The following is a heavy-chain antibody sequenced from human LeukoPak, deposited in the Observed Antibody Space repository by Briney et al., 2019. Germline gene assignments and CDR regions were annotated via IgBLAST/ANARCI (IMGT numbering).Heavy chain of an antibody. J-gene: IGHJ4*02. CDR2: ISAKKGYT. V-gene: IGHV1-18*04. D-gene: IGHD4-17*01. CDR3: ARDPDGDYDFDY. CDR1: GYTFTSYG. Sequence: GASVKVSCKASGYTFTSYGVSWVRQAPGQGLEWMGWISAKKGYTNYAQKLQGRVTMTTDTSTSTAYMELRSLRSDDTAVYYCARDPDGDYDFDYWGQGTLVTVSS.